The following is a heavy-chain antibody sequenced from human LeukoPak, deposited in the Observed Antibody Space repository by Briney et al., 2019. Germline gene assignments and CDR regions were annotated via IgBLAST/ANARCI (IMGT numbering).Heavy chain of an antibody. D-gene: IGHD6-13*01. CDR2: ISGSGGST. CDR3: AKGRTYSSSWLYFDY. CDR1: GFTFSSYA. V-gene: IGHV3-23*01. Sequence: GGSLRLSCAASGFTFSSYAMSWVRQAPGKGLEWVSAISGSGGSTYYADSVKGRFTISRDNSKNTLYLQMNSLRAEGTAVYYCAKGRTYSSSWLYFDYWGQGTLVTVSS. J-gene: IGHJ4*02.